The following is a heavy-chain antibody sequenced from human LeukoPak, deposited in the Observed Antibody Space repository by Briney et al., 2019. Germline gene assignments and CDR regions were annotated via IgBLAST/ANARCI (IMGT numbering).Heavy chain of an antibody. Sequence: ASVKVSCKASGYTFTDNHMYWIRQAPGQGPECMGWINPNSGGTNYAQKFQGRITITRDKSISTAYMELSRLTSDDTAIYFCARELGRNAFDIWGQGTMVTVSP. CDR2: INPNSGGT. CDR1: GYTFTDNH. V-gene: IGHV1-2*02. D-gene: IGHD7-27*01. CDR3: ARELGRNAFDI. J-gene: IGHJ3*02.